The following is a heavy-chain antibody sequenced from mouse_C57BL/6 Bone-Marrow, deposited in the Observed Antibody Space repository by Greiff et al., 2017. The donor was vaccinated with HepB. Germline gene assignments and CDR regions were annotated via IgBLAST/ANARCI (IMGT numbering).Heavy chain of an antibody. V-gene: IGHV1-63*01. CDR2: IYPGGGYT. Sequence: QVQLQQSGAELVRPGTSVKMSCKASGYTFTNYWIGWAKQRPGHGLEWIGDIYPGGGYTNYNEKFKGKATLTADKSSSTAYMQFSSLTSEDSAIYYCARSNYGSSRAWFAYWGQGTLVTVSA. CDR1: GYTFTNYW. CDR3: ARSNYGSSRAWFAY. D-gene: IGHD1-1*01. J-gene: IGHJ3*01.